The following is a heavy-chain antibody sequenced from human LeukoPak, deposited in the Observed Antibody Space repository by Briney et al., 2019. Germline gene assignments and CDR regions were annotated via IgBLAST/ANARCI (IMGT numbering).Heavy chain of an antibody. CDR2: INHSGST. CDR3: ARGTMVRGVIIVRPFDY. CDR1: GGSFSGYY. J-gene: IGHJ4*02. V-gene: IGHV4-34*01. D-gene: IGHD3-10*01. Sequence: SETLSLTCAVYGGSFSGYYWSWIRQPPGKGLEWIGEINHSGSTNNNPSLKSRVTISVDTSKNQFSLKLSSVTAADTAVYYCARGTMVRGVIIVRPFDYWGQGTLVTVSS.